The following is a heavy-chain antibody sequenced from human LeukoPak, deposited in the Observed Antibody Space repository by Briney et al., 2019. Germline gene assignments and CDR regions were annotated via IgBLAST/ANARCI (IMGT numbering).Heavy chain of an antibody. Sequence: SETLSLTCIVSGGSISSYYWSWIRQPPGKGLEWIGYIYYSGSTNYNPSLKSRVTISVDTSKNQFPLKLNSVTAADTAVYYCARHRSKWLQSSFDYWGQGTLVTVSS. V-gene: IGHV4-59*08. D-gene: IGHD5-24*01. CDR2: IYYSGST. CDR3: ARHRSKWLQSSFDY. CDR1: GGSISSYY. J-gene: IGHJ4*02.